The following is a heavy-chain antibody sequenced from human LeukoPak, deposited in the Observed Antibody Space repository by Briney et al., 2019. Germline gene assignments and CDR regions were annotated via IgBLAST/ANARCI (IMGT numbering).Heavy chain of an antibody. CDR2: INTNGDSA. Sequence: GGSLRLSCAVSGFKFSGYWMNWVRQVPGKGLMWVAHINTNGDSANYADSVKGRFTISRDNAKSTLSLQMNSLSAEDTAIYYCVRDNAYTFDYWGQGTLVTVSS. V-gene: IGHV3-74*01. CDR1: GFKFSGYW. D-gene: IGHD5-24*01. CDR3: VRDNAYTFDY. J-gene: IGHJ4*01.